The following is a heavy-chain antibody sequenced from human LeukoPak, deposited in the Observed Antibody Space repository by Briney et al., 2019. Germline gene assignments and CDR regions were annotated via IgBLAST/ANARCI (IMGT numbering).Heavy chain of an antibody. CDR1: EFTFSDYQ. D-gene: IGHD3-10*01. CDR2: ISSSGTVI. Sequence: GGSLRLTCAASEFTFSDYQMNWLGQAPGKGLEGVSYISSSGTVIYYADSVKGRFTISRDNAKNSLYLQMNSLRAEDTAVYYCARGRYYYGSWYMDVWGQGTTVTVS. CDR3: ARGRYYYGSWYMDV. J-gene: IGHJ6*02. V-gene: IGHV3-11*01.